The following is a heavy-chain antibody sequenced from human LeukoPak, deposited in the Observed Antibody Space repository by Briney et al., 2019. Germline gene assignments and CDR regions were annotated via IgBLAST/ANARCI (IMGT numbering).Heavy chain of an antibody. D-gene: IGHD3-3*01. J-gene: IGHJ4*02. V-gene: IGHV1-2*02. CDR3: ARGLLRFLEWKGHFDC. Sequence: ASVKVSCKASGYTFTGYYMHWVRQAPGQGLEWMGWINPNSGGTNYAQKFQGRVTMTRDTSISTAYMELSRLRSDDTAVYYCARGLLRFLEWKGHFDCWGQGTLVTVSS. CDR2: INPNSGGT. CDR1: GYTFTGYY.